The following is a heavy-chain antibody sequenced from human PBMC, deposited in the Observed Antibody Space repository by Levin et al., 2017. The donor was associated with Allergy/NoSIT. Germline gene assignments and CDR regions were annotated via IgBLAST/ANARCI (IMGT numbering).Heavy chain of an antibody. D-gene: IGHD6-19*01. Sequence: KPSETLSLTCTVSGGSISSYYWSWIRQPPGKGLEWIGYVHYSGSTNYNPSLKSRLTISLDTSKNQFSLKLSSVTAADTAVYYCARGQWLEYDAFDIWGQGTMATVSS. V-gene: IGHV4-59*01. CDR2: VHYSGST. CDR3: ARGQWLEYDAFDI. J-gene: IGHJ3*02. CDR1: GGSISSYY.